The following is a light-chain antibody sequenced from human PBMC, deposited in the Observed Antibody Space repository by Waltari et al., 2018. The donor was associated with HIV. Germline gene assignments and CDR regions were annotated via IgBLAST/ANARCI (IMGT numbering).Light chain of an antibody. CDR2: EVS. CDR3: SSYTSGTTWV. Sequence: QSALTPPASVSGSPGQSITISCTGTSSDIGGSNYVSWHQHHPGRAPKLIIFEVSNRPSGVSNRFSGSKSGNTASLIISGLRAEDDADYYCSSYTSGTTWVFGGGTKLTVL. CDR1: SSDIGGSNY. V-gene: IGLV2-14*01. J-gene: IGLJ3*02.